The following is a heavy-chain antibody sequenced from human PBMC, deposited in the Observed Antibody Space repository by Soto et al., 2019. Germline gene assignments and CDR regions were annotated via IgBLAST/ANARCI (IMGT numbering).Heavy chain of an antibody. D-gene: IGHD3-16*01. J-gene: IGHJ4*02. CDR2: ISDSGGSR. V-gene: IGHV3-23*01. CDR1: GFTFSTYA. Sequence: EVQLLESGGGLVQPGGSLRLSCAASGFTFSTYAMSWVRQAPGKGLEWVSTISDSGGSRQYADSVKGRVTVSRDNSKNTLFLQMSTLRAEDTAVYFCEKDKRWGEHSESWGQGTLVTVSS. CDR3: EKDKRWGEHSES.